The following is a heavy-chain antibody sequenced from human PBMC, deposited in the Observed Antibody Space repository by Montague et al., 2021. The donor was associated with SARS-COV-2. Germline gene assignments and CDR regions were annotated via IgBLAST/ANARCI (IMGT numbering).Heavy chain of an antibody. V-gene: IGHV3-48*03. CDR3: ASRAPTRIVLMVYAIGGYFGY. CDR1: GFTFSSYE. Sequence: SLRLSCAASGFTFSSYEMNWVRQAPGKGLEWVSYISSTGSTIFYADSVKGRFTISRDNAKNSLYLQMNSLRAEDTAVYYCASRAPTRIVLMVYAIGGYFGYWGQGTLVTVSS. J-gene: IGHJ4*02. D-gene: IGHD2-8*01. CDR2: ISSTGSTI.